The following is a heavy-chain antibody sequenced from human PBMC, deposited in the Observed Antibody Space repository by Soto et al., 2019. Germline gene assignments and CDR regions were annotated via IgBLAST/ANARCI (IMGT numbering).Heavy chain of an antibody. CDR2: IWYDGSNK. V-gene: IGHV3-33*01. CDR3: ARNGGNYWADF. Sequence: PGGSLRLSCAASGFTFSNHGIHWVRQAPGKGLEWVAIIWYDGSNKYYADSVKGRFTISRDNSKNTVYLQMNSLSLEDTAVYYCARNGGNYWADFWGQGTPVTVSS. D-gene: IGHD3-3*01. J-gene: IGHJ4*02. CDR1: GFTFSNHG.